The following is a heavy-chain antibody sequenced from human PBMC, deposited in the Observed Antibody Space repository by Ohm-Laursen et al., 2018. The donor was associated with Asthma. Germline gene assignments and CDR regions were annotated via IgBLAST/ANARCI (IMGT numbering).Heavy chain of an antibody. CDR1: ASTFSRSS. CDR3: ARIGTEWELPGREYSLHH. J-gene: IGHJ1*01. V-gene: IGHV3-21*01. CDR2: ISTARTLI. D-gene: IGHD1-26*01. Sequence: SLRLSCAASASTFSRSSIHWFRQAPGKGLQRAESISTARTLIYYADSVRDRFTTSRDNAKNSVYLQMNSLRAENTALYYCARIGTEWELPGREYSLHHWGQGTQVTVSS.